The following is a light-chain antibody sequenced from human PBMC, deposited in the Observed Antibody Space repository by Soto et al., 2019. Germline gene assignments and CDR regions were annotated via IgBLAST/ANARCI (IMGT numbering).Light chain of an antibody. CDR2: SNN. Sequence: QSVLTQPPSASGTPGQRVTISCSGSSSNIGSNPVNWYQQLPGTAPKPLIYSNNQRPSGVPDRFSGSKSGTSASLAISGLQSEDEADYYCATWDDSLNGLVFGGGTKVTVL. J-gene: IGLJ2*01. CDR3: ATWDDSLNGLV. V-gene: IGLV1-44*01. CDR1: SSNIGSNP.